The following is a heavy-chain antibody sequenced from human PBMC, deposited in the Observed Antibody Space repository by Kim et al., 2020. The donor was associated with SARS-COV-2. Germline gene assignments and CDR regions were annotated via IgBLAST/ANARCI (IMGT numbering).Heavy chain of an antibody. CDR3: ARARYGSGSYYNWFDP. V-gene: IGHV1-2*02. J-gene: IGHJ5*02. D-gene: IGHD3-10*01. CDR1: GFIFTDNY. CDR2: INSNTGDT. Sequence: ASVKVSCKASGFIFTDNYMHWVRQAPGQGLEWMGWINSNTGDTTYAQKFQGRVTMTRDTSISTVYLELTRLRSDDSAVYFCARARYGSGSYYNWFDPGGQGTRVTVS.